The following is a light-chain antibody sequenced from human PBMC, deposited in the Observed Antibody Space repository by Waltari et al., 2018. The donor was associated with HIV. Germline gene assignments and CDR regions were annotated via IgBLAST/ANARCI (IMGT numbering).Light chain of an antibody. CDR2: EVT. CDR3: SSFRSTTTSIL. J-gene: IGLJ2*01. CDR1: SSDVGNYTY. Sequence: QAALTQPASVSGSPGQSITISCTGPSSDVGNYTYVCWYQQHPGKAPKLLIYEVTNRPSGVSDRFSGSKSGNTASLTISGLQAEDEADYYCSSFRSTTTSILFGGGTKLTVL. V-gene: IGLV2-14*01.